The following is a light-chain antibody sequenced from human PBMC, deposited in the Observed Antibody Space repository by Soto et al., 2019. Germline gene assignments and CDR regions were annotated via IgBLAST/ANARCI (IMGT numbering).Light chain of an antibody. J-gene: IGLJ3*02. CDR3: RSFPGSNNPL. V-gene: IGLV1-40*01. CDR2: GNS. CDR1: SSNIGAGYD. Sequence: QSVLTQPPSVSGAPGQRVTISCTGSSSNIGAGYDVHWYQQLPGTAPKLLIYGNSNRPSGVPDRFSGSKSGTSASLAITGLQAEDEADYYCRSFPGSNNPLFGGGTQLTVL.